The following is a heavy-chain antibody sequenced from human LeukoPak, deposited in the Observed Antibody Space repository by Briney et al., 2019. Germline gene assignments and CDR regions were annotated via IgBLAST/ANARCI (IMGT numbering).Heavy chain of an antibody. D-gene: IGHD1-26*01. CDR1: GYTFTGYY. V-gene: IGHV1-2*02. J-gene: IGHJ4*02. CDR3: ARASPRHLIVGASYDY. Sequence: GASVKVSCKASGYTFTGYYMHWVRQAPGQGLEWMGWINPNSGGTNYAQKFQGRVTMTRDTSISTAYMELSRLRSDDTAVYYCARASPRHLIVGASYDYWGQGTLVTVSS. CDR2: INPNSGGT.